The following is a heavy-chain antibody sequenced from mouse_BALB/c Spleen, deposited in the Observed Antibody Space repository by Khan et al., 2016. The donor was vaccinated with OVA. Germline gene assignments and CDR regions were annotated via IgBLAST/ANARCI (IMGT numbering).Heavy chain of an antibody. D-gene: IGHD2-3*01. Sequence: QVQLQQPGIELVRPGASVKLSCKASGYTFTNYWINWVKQRPGQGLEWIGNIYPSDSYTNYNQRFKDKATLTVDKSSRTAYLLLRSPTSEDSAVYYCTREGVDGYSCAYWGQGTLVTVSA. CDR3: TREGVDGYSCAY. V-gene: IGHV1-69*02. CDR1: GYTFTNYW. CDR2: IYPSDSYT. J-gene: IGHJ3*01.